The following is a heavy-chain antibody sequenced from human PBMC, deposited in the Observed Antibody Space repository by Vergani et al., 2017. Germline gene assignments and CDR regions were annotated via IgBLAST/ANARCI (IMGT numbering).Heavy chain of an antibody. CDR3: AGCAYGSGSYLDAFDI. Sequence: QVQLVQSGAEVKKPGSSVKVSCKASGGTFSSYAISWVRQAPGQGLERMGGIIPIFGTANYAQKFQGRVTITADESTSTAYMELSSLRSEDTAVYYCAGCAYGSGSYLDAFDIWGQGTMVTVSS. J-gene: IGHJ3*02. CDR1: GGTFSSYA. CDR2: IIPIFGTA. V-gene: IGHV1-69*12. D-gene: IGHD3-10*01.